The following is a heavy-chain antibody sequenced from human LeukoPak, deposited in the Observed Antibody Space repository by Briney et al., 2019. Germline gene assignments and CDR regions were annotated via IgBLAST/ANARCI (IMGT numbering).Heavy chain of an antibody. CDR2: INPSGGST. Sequence: ASVKVSCKASGYTFTSYYMHWVRQAPGQGLEWMGIINPSGGSTSYAQKFQGRVTMTRDTSTSTVYMELSSLRSEETPVYFDATTQEMAAISLQWSYFDYWGQGTLVTVSS. CDR1: GYTFTSYY. J-gene: IGHJ4*02. CDR3: ATTQEMAAISLQWSYFDY. V-gene: IGHV1-46*01. D-gene: IGHD5-24*01.